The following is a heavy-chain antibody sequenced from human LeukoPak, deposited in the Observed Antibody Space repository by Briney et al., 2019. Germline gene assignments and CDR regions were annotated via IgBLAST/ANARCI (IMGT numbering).Heavy chain of an antibody. J-gene: IGHJ4*02. V-gene: IGHV4-39*07. D-gene: IGHD5-24*01. CDR1: GGSISSSSYY. CDR2: IYYSWST. Sequence: SETLSLTCTVSGGSISSSSYYWGWIRQPPGKGLEWIGSIYYSWSTYYNPSLKSRVTISVDTSKNQFSLKLSSVTAADTAVYYCARLLHRNYLNFDYWGQGTLVTVSS. CDR3: ARLLHRNYLNFDY.